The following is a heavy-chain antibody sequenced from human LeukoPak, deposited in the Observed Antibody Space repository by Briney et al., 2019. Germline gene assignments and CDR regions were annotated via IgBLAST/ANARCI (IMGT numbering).Heavy chain of an antibody. Sequence: PGGSLRLSCAASGFTFSSYEMNWVRQAPGKGLEWVSYISSSSSTIYYADSVKGRFTISRDNAKNSLYLQMNSLRAEDTAVYYCARDYAVTMVRGVNLYYYYYMDVWGKGTTVTVSS. D-gene: IGHD3-10*01. V-gene: IGHV3-48*01. J-gene: IGHJ6*03. CDR3: ARDYAVTMVRGVNLYYYYYMDV. CDR1: GFTFSSYE. CDR2: ISSSSSTI.